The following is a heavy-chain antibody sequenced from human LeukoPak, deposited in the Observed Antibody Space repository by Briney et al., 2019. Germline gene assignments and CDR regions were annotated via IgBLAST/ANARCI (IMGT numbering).Heavy chain of an antibody. D-gene: IGHD3-10*01. CDR2: ISYYGSNK. CDR1: GFTFSSYG. J-gene: IGHJ5*02. V-gene: IGHV3-30*18. Sequence: PGRSLRLSCAASGFTFSSYGMHWVRQAPGKGLEWVAVISYYGSNKYYADSVKGRFTISRDNSKNTLYLQMNSLRAEDTAVYYCAKDPLYYGSGSSDWFDPWGQGTLVTVSS. CDR3: AKDPLYYGSGSSDWFDP.